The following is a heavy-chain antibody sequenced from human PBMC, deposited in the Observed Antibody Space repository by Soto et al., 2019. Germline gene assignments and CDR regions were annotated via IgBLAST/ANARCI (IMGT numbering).Heavy chain of an antibody. CDR1: GGSISSYY. J-gene: IGHJ4*02. V-gene: IGHV4-59*08. D-gene: IGHD5-12*01. Sequence: QVQLQESGPGLVKPSETLSLTCTVSGGSISSYYWSWIRQPPGKGLEWIGYIYYSGSTNYNPSLKSRVTISVDTSKNQFSLKLSSVTAADAAVYYCARHRGGYDQLFGYWGQGTLVTVSA. CDR2: IYYSGST. CDR3: ARHRGGYDQLFGY.